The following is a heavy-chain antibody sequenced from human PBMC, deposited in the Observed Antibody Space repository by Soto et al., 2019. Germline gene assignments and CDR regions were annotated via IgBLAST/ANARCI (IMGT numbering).Heavy chain of an antibody. CDR1: GYTFTGDY. CDR3: SAAVEITDAFDI. V-gene: IGHV1-2*02. J-gene: IGHJ3*02. D-gene: IGHD1-20*01. CDR2: INPNSGGT. Sequence: SVKVSCEASGYTFTGDYMHWVRQAPGQGLEWMGWINPNSGGTNYAQKFQGRVTMTRDTSISTAYMELSRLRSDDTAVYYCSAAVEITDAFDIWGQGTMVTVSS.